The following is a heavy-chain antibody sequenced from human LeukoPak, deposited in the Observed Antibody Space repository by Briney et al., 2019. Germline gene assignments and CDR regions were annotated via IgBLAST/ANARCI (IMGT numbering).Heavy chain of an antibody. D-gene: IGHD2-15*01. V-gene: IGHV3-9*01. CDR3: AKVSGSTPIVYFDY. CDR2: MSWNSGSI. J-gene: IGHJ4*02. CDR1: GFTFGDYA. Sequence: GRSLRLSCAASGFTFGDYAMHWVRQAPGKGLEWVSGMSWNSGSIGYADSVKGRFTISRDNAKNSLYLQMNSLRAEDTALYYCAKVSGSTPIVYFDYWGQGTLVTVSS.